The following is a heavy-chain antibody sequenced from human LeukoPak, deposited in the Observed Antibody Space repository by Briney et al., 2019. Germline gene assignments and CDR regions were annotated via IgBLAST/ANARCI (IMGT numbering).Heavy chain of an antibody. D-gene: IGHD6-6*01. CDR3: ATSIADIEYFQH. Sequence: ASVKVSCKSSGYTFTSYYMYWVRQAPGQGLEWMGIINPSGGSTSYAQKFQGRVTMTRDTSTSTVYMELSSLRSEDTAVYYCATSIADIEYFQHWGQGTLVTVSS. J-gene: IGHJ1*01. CDR1: GYTFTSYY. CDR2: INPSGGST. V-gene: IGHV1-46*01.